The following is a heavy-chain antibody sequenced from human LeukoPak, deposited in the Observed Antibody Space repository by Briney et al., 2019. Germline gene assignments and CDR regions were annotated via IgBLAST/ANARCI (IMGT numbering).Heavy chain of an antibody. J-gene: IGHJ4*02. CDR3: ARHPYSSSWYQQRSKGYYFDY. V-gene: IGHV5-51*01. CDR1: GYSFTSYW. D-gene: IGHD6-13*01. Sequence: GESLKISCQGSGYSFTSYWIGWVRQMPGKGLEWMGIIYPGDSDTRYSPSFQGQVTISADKSISTAYLQWSSLKASDTAMYYCARHPYSSSWYQQRSKGYYFDYWGQGTLVTVSS. CDR2: IYPGDSDT.